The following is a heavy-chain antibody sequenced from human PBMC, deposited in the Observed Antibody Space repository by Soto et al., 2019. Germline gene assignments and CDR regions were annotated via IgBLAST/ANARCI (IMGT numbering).Heavy chain of an antibody. CDR2: IYHSGGA. CDR3: ARDYYGAGSQYYYYGMEV. Sequence: SKTLSLTCTVSGDSITSGGYYLSWLRQPPGKGLEWIGYIYHSGGASYNPSLRGRAVISIDTSKNQFSLRLNAVTAADTATYYCARDYYGAGSQYYYYGMEVWGKETMVTVSS. V-gene: IGHV4-31*03. J-gene: IGHJ6*04. CDR1: GDSITSGGYY. D-gene: IGHD3-10*01.